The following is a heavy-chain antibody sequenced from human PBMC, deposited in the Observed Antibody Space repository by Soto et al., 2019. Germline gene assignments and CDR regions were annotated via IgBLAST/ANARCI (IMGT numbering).Heavy chain of an antibody. Sequence: PSETLSLTCTVSGGSIGSSSYYWGWIRQPPGKGLEWIGSIYYSGSTYYNPSLKSRVTISVDTSKNQFSLKLSSVTAADTAVYYCARIPKYYDFWSGYLGDDAFDIWGQGTMVTVSS. J-gene: IGHJ3*02. CDR3: ARIPKYYDFWSGYLGDDAFDI. CDR2: IYYSGST. D-gene: IGHD3-3*01. V-gene: IGHV4-39*07. CDR1: GGSIGSSSYY.